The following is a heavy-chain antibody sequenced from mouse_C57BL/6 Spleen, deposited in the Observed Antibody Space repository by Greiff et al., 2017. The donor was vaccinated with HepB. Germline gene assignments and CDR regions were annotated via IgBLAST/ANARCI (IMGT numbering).Heavy chain of an antibody. CDR2: IWSGGST. CDR3: ARTYYSNDYFDY. Sequence: QVQLQQSGPGLVQPSQSLSITCTVSGFSLTSYGVHWVRQSPGKGLEWLGVIWSGGSTDYNAAFISRLSISKDNSKSQVFFKMNSLQADDTAIYYCARTYYSNDYFDYWGQGTTLTVSS. J-gene: IGHJ2*01. CDR1: GFSLTSYG. D-gene: IGHD2-5*01. V-gene: IGHV2-2*01.